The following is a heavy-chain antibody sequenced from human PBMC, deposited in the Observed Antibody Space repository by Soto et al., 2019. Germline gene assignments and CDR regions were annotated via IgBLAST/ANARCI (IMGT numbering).Heavy chain of an antibody. Sequence: GPPVKVSCKASGGTFSSYAISWVRQAPGQGLEWMGGIIPIFGTANYAQKFQGRVTITADKSTSTAYMELSSLRSEDTAVYYCASRITMVRGVKQPYYYYGMDVWGQGTTVTVSS. J-gene: IGHJ6*02. D-gene: IGHD3-10*01. V-gene: IGHV1-69*06. CDR3: ASRITMVRGVKQPYYYYGMDV. CDR2: IIPIFGTA. CDR1: GGTFSSYA.